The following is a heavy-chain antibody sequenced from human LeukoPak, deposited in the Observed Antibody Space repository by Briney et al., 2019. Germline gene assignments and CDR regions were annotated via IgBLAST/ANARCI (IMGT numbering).Heavy chain of an antibody. CDR1: GGSISSSSYY. V-gene: IGHV4-39*01. CDR3: ARDIVVVPADLYYYYMDV. D-gene: IGHD2-2*01. Sequence: SETLSLTCTVSGGSISSSSYYWGWIRQPPGKGLERIGSIYYSGSTYYNPSLKSRVTMSVDTSKSQFSLKLSSVTAADTAVYYCARDIVVVPADLYYYYMDVWGKGTTVTVSS. CDR2: IYYSGST. J-gene: IGHJ6*03.